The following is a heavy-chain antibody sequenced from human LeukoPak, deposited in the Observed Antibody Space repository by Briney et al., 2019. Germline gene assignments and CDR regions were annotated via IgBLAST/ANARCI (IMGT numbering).Heavy chain of an antibody. J-gene: IGHJ6*02. V-gene: IGHV3-23*01. CDR2: ISGSGGST. CDR1: GFAFSSYA. D-gene: IGHD2/OR15-2a*01. CDR3: AKGGDTFYDYYGMDV. Sequence: GGSLRLSCAASGFAFSSYAMSWVRQAPGKGLEWVSAISGSGGSTYYADSVKGRFTISRDNSKTTLYLQMNSLRAEDTAVYYCAKGGDTFYDYYGMDVGGQGTTVTVSS.